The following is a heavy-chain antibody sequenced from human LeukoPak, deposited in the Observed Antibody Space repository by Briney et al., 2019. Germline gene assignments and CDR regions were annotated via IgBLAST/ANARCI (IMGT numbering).Heavy chain of an antibody. V-gene: IGHV1-69*05. D-gene: IGHD1-14*01. CDR2: IIPIFGTA. Sequence: ASVKVSCKASGGTFSSYAISWVRQAPGQGLEWMGRIIPIFGTANYAQKFQGRVTITTDESTSTAYMELSSLRSEDTAVYYCARSVFPPEAWFDPWGQGALVTVSS. CDR1: GGTFSSYA. J-gene: IGHJ5*02. CDR3: ARSVFPPEAWFDP.